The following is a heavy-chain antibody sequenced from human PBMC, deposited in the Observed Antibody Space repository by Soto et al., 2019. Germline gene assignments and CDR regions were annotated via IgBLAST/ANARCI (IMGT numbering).Heavy chain of an antibody. Sequence: QVQLQESGPGLVKPSETLSLTCTVSGGSISTYYWSWIRQPPGKRLEWIGCLSDSGNTAFNPYLKSRVTMSLDTSNNQFSLKLTSVTASDTAVYYCARRGYCDLWGRGTLVTVSS. V-gene: IGHV4-59*08. CDR3: ARRGYCDL. CDR2: LSDSGNT. J-gene: IGHJ2*01. CDR1: GGSISTYY.